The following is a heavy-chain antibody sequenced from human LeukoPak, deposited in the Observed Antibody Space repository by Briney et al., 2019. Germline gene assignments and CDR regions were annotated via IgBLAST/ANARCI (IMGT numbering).Heavy chain of an antibody. J-gene: IGHJ4*02. CDR3: AKDRGGSGSYCYFDY. CDR1: GFTFSSYG. V-gene: IGHV3-23*01. Sequence: GGSLRLSCAASGFTFSSYGMSWVRQAPGKGLEWVSAISGSGGSTYYADSAKGRFTISRDNSKNTLYPQMNSLRAEDTAVYYCAKDRGGSGSYCYFDYWGQGTLVTVSS. D-gene: IGHD3-10*01. CDR2: ISGSGGST.